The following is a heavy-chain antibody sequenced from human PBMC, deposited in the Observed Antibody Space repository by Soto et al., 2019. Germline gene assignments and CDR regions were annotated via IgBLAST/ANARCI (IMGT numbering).Heavy chain of an antibody. Sequence: QVQLVQSGAEVKKPGSSVKVSCKASGGPFNNHAINWVRQAPGQGLEWMGGIFPTFATGIIPIFGTPTYAQNFQGRVNIAADEFTSTAYMELSSLRSEDTAVYYWARDVLFGYSSGWHSYGNSVGGMDVWGQGTTVTVSS. CDR3: ARDVLFGYSSGWHSYGNSVGGMDV. CDR2: IIPIFGTP. CDR1: GGPFNNHA. J-gene: IGHJ6*02. V-gene: IGHV1-69*01. D-gene: IGHD6-19*01.